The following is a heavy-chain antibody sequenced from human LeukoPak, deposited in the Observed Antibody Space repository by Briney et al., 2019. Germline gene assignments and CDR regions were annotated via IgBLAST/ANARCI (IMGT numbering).Heavy chain of an antibody. V-gene: IGHV4-34*01. J-gene: IGHJ5*02. Sequence: PSETLSLTCAVYGGSFSGYFWSWIRQPPGKGLEWIGEINHSGSTNYNPSLKSRVTISVDTSKNQSSLKPSSVTAADTAVYYCARDTRAAAGWFDPWGQGTLVTVSS. CDR1: GGSFSGYF. CDR3: ARDTRAAAGWFDP. CDR2: INHSGST. D-gene: IGHD6-13*01.